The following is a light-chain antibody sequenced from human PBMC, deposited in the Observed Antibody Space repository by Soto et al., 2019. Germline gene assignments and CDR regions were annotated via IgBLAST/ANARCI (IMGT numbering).Light chain of an antibody. CDR2: LGS. Sequence: DIVMTQSPLFLPVTLGEPASISCRSSQSLLYYNGYNYLDWYLQKPGQSPQLLIYLGSNRASGVPDRFSGSGSGTDFTLKISRVEAEDVGVYYCMQALQMRTFGQGTKVEIK. CDR1: QSLLYYNGYNY. J-gene: IGKJ1*01. CDR3: MQALQMRT. V-gene: IGKV2-28*01.